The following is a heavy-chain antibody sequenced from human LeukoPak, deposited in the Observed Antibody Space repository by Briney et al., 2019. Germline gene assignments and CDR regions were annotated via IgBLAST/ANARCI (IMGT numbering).Heavy chain of an antibody. Sequence: GGSLRLSCAASGFTFSSYGMQWFRQAPGKGLEWVAFIQYDRSNKYYADSVKGRFTISRDNSKNTVYLQMNSLRAEDTAVYYCAKAWIVAAVDYWGQGTLVTVST. V-gene: IGHV3-30*02. CDR1: GFTFSSYG. CDR3: AKAWIVAAVDY. CDR2: IQYDRSNK. J-gene: IGHJ4*02. D-gene: IGHD1-26*01.